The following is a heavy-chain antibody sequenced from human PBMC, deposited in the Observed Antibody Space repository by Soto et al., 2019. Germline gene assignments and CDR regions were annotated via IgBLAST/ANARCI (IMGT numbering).Heavy chain of an antibody. CDR1: GFTFGDYG. CDR3: TRGPLGDPIWGSYWFDP. J-gene: IGHJ5*02. D-gene: IGHD3-16*01. Sequence: EVQLVESGGDLVQPGRSLRLSCTASGFTFGDYGLSWFRQAPGKGLEWVGFIRYKANGGTTEYAASVKGRFTISRDESRSIAYLQMNSLKTEHTAVYYCTRGPLGDPIWGSYWFDPWGQGILVTVSS. V-gene: IGHV3-49*03. CDR2: IRYKANGGTT.